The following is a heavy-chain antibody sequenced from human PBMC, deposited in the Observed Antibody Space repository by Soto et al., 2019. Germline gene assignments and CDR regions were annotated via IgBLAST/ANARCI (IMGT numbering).Heavy chain of an antibody. CDR2: TRNKANSYTT. CDR3: TKTAKSVYSVIDY. CDR1: GFTFSDHY. Sequence: EVELVESGGGLVQPGGSLRLSCAASGFTFSDHYMDWVRKAPGKGLEWVGRTRNKANSYTTEYAASVKGRFTISSNDSKNSLYLQMDSLKTEDTAVYYCTKTAKSVYSVIDYWGQGPLVTGSS. V-gene: IGHV3-72*01. J-gene: IGHJ4*02. D-gene: IGHD3-3*01.